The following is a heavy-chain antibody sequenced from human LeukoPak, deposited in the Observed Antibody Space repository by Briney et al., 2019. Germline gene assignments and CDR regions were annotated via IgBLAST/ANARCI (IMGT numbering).Heavy chain of an antibody. CDR2: IYSGGST. CDR3: ARSKGAVAGTFRYFDY. D-gene: IGHD6-19*01. Sequence: GGSLRLSCAASGFTFSDYYMSWVRQAPGKGLEWVSVIYSGGSTYYADSVKGRFTISRDNSKNTLYLQMNSLRAEDTAVYYCARSKGAVAGTFRYFDYWGQGTLVTVSS. J-gene: IGHJ4*02. V-gene: IGHV3-53*01. CDR1: GFTFSDYY.